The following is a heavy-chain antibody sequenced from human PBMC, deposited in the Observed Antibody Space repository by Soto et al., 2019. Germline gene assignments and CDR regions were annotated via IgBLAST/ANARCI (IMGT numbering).Heavy chain of an antibody. J-gene: IGHJ3*02. CDR1: GGTFSSYT. D-gene: IGHD5-18*01. CDR3: ARHTAMVKNAFDI. CDR2: IIPILGIA. Sequence: GASVKVSCKASGGTFSSYTISWVRQAPGQGLEWMGRIIPILGIANYAQKFQGRVTITADKSTSTAYMELSSLRSEDMAVYYCARHTAMVKNAFDIWGQGTMVTLSS. V-gene: IGHV1-69*02.